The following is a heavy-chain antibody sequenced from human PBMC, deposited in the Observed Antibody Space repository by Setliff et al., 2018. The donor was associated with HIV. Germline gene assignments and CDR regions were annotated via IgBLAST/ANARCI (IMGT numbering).Heavy chain of an antibody. V-gene: IGHV1-3*04. CDR1: GYTCSEYA. CDR2: IDTDNGYR. D-gene: IGHD2-2*01. J-gene: IGHJ4*02. CDR3: ARWCAAAGCYPAIYHFDS. Sequence: ASVKGSCKASGYTCSEYASHWVRKAHGQRLEWMRRIDTDNGYRRYSPKLQGRVTITKDTSANTAYMEWRGLRSEDTAVYYCARWCAAAGCYPAIYHFDSWGQVTLVTVST.